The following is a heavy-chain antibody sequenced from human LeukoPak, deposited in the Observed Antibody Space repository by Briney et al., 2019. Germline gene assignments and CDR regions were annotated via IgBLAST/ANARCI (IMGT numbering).Heavy chain of an antibody. CDR1: GFTFSSYG. CDR3: AKDRKAVAGRYGMDV. J-gene: IGHJ6*02. Sequence: PGGSLRLSCAASGFTFSSYGMHWLRQAPGKGLEWVAVISYDGSNKYYADSVKGRFTISRDNSKNTLYLQMNSLRAEDTAVYYCAKDRKAVAGRYGMDVWGQGTTVTVSS. D-gene: IGHD6-19*01. CDR2: ISYDGSNK. V-gene: IGHV3-30*18.